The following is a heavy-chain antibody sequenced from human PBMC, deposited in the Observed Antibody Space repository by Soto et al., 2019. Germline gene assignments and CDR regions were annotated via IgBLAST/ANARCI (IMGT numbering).Heavy chain of an antibody. Sequence: PGGSLRLSCAASGFTFSDYPMSWVRQAPGKGLEWVSAISGSDGNTYYAEFVKGRFTISRDNSKDTLLLQMNSLSPEDTAVYYCAKEGYTHGWVDYWGQGTLVTV. D-gene: IGHD5-18*01. J-gene: IGHJ4*02. CDR1: GFTFSDYP. CDR2: ISGSDGNT. V-gene: IGHV3-23*01. CDR3: AKEGYTHGWVDY.